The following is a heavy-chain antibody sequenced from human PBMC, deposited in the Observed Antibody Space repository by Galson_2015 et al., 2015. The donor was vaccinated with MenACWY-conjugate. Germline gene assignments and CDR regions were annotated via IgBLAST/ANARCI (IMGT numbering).Heavy chain of an antibody. V-gene: IGHV3-33*08. CDR3: ARVFDTWYMDV. Sequence: SRRLSCAASGFTFGTYGIHWVRQAPAKGLVWVALIWDDGSYKYYADSVKGRFTISRDNSKNTLYLQMNSLRAEDTAVYYCARVFDTWYMDVWGKGTTVTVSS. CDR2: IWDDGSYK. J-gene: IGHJ6*03. D-gene: IGHD3-3*01. CDR1: GFTFGTYG.